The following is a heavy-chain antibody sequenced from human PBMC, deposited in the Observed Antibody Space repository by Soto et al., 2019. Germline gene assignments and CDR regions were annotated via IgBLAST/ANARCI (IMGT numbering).Heavy chain of an antibody. CDR1: GGSISSGDYY. D-gene: IGHD3-22*01. V-gene: IGHV4-30-4*01. CDR2: IYYSGST. Sequence: SETLSLTCTVSGGSISSGDYYWSWIRQPPGKGLEWIGYIYYSGSTYYNPSLKSRVTISVDTSKNQFSLKLSSVTAADTAVYYCARKYYYDSSGYSPNPYFDYWGQGTLVTVSS. J-gene: IGHJ4*02. CDR3: ARKYYYDSSGYSPNPYFDY.